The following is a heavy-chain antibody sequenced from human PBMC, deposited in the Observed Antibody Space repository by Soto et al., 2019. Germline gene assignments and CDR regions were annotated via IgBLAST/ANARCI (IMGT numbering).Heavy chain of an antibody. CDR2: LWYDGSNQ. D-gene: IGHD6-13*01. J-gene: IGHJ4*02. Sequence: QVQLVESGGGVVQPGRSLRLSCATSGFTFSSHGMHWVRQAPGTGLEWVAVLWYDGSNQYYADSVKGRFTISRDNSKNRLYLEMNILRAEDTAVYDCARAPRTAELALDYWGQGPLVTVSS. V-gene: IGHV3-33*01. CDR1: GFTFSSHG. CDR3: ARAPRTAELALDY.